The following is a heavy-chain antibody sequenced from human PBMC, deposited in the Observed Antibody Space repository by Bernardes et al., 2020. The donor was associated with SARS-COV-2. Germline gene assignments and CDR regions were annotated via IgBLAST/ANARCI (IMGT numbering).Heavy chain of an antibody. CDR1: GYILTGYY. V-gene: IGHV1-2*04. CDR3: AREGGANFDY. CDR2: INPNSGAT. Sequence: ASVKVSCKASGYILTGYYMHWVRQAPGQGLEWMGWINPNSGATKYAQKFQGWVTMTRDTSISTAYMELSRLKSDDTAVYYCAREGGANFDYWGQGTLVTVSS. D-gene: IGHD1-26*01. J-gene: IGHJ4*02.